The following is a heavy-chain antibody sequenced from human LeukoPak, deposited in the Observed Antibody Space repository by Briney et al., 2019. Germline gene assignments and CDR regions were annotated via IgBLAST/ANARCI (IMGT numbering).Heavy chain of an antibody. CDR2: INPSGGST. CDR1: GYTFTSHY. Sequence: GASVKVSCKASGYTFTSHYMHWVRQAPGQGLEWMGIINPSGGSTSYAQKFQGRVTMTRDTSTSTVYMELSSLRSEDTAVYYCARVLNYYYDSSGYAFDYWGQGTLVTVSS. CDR3: ARVLNYYYDSSGYAFDY. J-gene: IGHJ4*02. D-gene: IGHD3-22*01. V-gene: IGHV1-46*01.